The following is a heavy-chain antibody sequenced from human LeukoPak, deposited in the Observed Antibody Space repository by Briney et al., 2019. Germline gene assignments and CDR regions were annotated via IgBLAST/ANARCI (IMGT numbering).Heavy chain of an antibody. J-gene: IGHJ5*02. CDR2: IYYSGTT. V-gene: IGHV4-59*08. D-gene: IGHD1-26*01. CDR1: GASISSYY. CDR3: ALHQRGANWFDP. Sequence: SETLSLTCAVSGASISSYYWSWIRQPPGKGLEWIGYIYYSGTTNYNPSLKSRVTISVDTSKNQFSLKLSAVTAAATAVYYCALHQRGANWFDPWGQGTLVTVSS.